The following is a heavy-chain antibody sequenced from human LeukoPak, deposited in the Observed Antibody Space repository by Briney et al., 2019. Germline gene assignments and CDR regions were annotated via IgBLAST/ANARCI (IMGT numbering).Heavy chain of an antibody. D-gene: IGHD1-26*01. CDR1: GFTFSSYA. CDR2: ISGSGRST. V-gene: IGHV3-23*01. J-gene: IGHJ4*02. Sequence: GGSLRLSCVASGFTFSSYAMSWVRQAPGKGLEWVSAISGSGRSTYYADSVKGRFTISRDNSKNTLYLQMNSLRAEDTAVYYCAKVPLTGSYYGKGYWGQGTLVTVSS. CDR3: AKVPLTGSYYGKGY.